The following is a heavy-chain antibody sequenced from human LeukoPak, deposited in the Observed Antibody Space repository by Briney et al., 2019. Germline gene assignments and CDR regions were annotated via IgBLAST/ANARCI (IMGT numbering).Heavy chain of an antibody. V-gene: IGHV1-18*01. J-gene: IGHJ6*03. CDR2: ISAYNGNT. Sequence: GASVKVSCEASGYTFTSYGISWVRQAPGQGLEWMGWISAYNGNTNYAQKLQGRVTMTTDTSTSTAYMELRSLRSDDTAVYYCARFCSGYFRSYYMDVWGKGTTVTVSS. D-gene: IGHD3-3*01. CDR1: GYTFTSYG. CDR3: ARFCSGYFRSYYMDV.